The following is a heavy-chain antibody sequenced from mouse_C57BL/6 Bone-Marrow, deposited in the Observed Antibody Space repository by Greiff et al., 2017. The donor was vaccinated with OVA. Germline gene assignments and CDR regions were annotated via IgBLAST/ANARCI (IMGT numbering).Heavy chain of an antibody. J-gene: IGHJ2*01. D-gene: IGHD2-2*01. V-gene: IGHV5-9*01. CDR2: ISGGGGNT. CDR3: ARQGYGYDGTDY. CDR1: GFTFSSYT. Sequence: EVQLVESGGGLVKPGGSLKLSCAASGFTFSSYTMSWVRQTPEKRLEWVANISGGGGNTYYPDSVKGRFTISSDNAKNTLYLQMSSLRSEDTALYYCARQGYGYDGTDYWGQGTTLTVSS.